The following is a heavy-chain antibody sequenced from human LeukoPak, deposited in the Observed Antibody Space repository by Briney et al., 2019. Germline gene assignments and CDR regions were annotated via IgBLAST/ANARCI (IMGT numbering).Heavy chain of an antibody. CDR1: GGSISSYY. CDR3: ARVHTETYYYYGMDV. D-gene: IGHD5-18*01. V-gene: IGHV4-59*01. Sequence: SETLSLTCTVSGGSISSYYWSWIRQPPGKGLEWIGYIYYTGSTNYNPSFKSRVTISVDTSQNQFSLRLSSVTAADTAVYYCARVHTETYYYYGMDVWGQGTTVTVSS. J-gene: IGHJ6*02. CDR2: IYYTGST.